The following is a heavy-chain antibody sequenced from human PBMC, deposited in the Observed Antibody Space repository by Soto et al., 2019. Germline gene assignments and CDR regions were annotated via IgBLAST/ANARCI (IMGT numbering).Heavy chain of an antibody. CDR1: GGTFSSYA. CDR3: ARDQVVVVPAAIHYYYYYGMDV. Sequence: SVKVSCKASGGTFSSYAISWVRQAPGQGLEWMGGIILIFGTANYAQKFQGRVTITADESTSTAYMELSSLRSEDTAVYYCARDQVVVVPAAIHYYYYYGMDVWGQGTTVTVSS. V-gene: IGHV1-69*13. CDR2: IILIFGTA. J-gene: IGHJ6*02. D-gene: IGHD2-2*01.